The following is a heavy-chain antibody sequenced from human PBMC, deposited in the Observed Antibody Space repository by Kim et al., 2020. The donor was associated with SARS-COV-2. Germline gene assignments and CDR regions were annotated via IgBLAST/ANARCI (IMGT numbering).Heavy chain of an antibody. V-gene: IGHV3-33*01. Sequence: GGSLRLSCDASGFSFSTYAMHWVRQVPGRGLEWLAVIWYDGSKQYYPDSVKGRFTISRDNSNSRLFLQMNSLRADDTAVYYCARGRCSTTDCLYDYWGQGTLVTVS. CDR2: IWYDGSKQ. CDR3: ARGRCSTTDCLYDY. J-gene: IGHJ4*02. D-gene: IGHD2-2*01. CDR1: GFSFSTYA.